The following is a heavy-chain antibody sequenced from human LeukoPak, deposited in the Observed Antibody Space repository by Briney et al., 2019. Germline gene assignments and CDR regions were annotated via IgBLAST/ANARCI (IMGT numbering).Heavy chain of an antibody. D-gene: IGHD3-22*01. Sequence: PSETLSHTCTVSGDSISSGDYYWSWIRQPAGKGLEWIGRISSSGSTNYNPSLKSRVTISVDTSKNRFSLKLSSVTAADTAVYFCARGPYSYDSSGAFDIWGQGTMVTVSS. CDR1: GDSISSGDYY. CDR2: ISSSGST. V-gene: IGHV4-61*02. J-gene: IGHJ3*02. CDR3: ARGPYSYDSSGAFDI.